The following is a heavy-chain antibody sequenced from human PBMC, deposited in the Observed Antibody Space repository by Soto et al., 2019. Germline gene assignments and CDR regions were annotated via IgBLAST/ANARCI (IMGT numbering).Heavy chain of an antibody. CDR1: GASVTSGDYY. Sequence: TLSLTCTVSGASVTSGDYYWSCIRQPPGKGLEWIGYIYNNGGSYYNPSLKGRLTISIDTSKNHFSLKLKSVTAADTAIYYCVGTGTTDDYWGRGTLVTV. CDR3: VGTGTTDDY. D-gene: IGHD4-17*01. V-gene: IGHV4-30-4*01. CDR2: IYNNGGS. J-gene: IGHJ4*02.